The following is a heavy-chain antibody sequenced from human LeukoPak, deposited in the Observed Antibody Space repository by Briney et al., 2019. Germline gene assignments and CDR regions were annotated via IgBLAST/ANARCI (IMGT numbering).Heavy chain of an antibody. Sequence: PSETLSLTCTVSGGSISSSPYYWGWIRQPPGKGLEWIGSIYYSGTTHYNPSLESRVTISVDTSKNQFSLKLASVTAADTAIYYCARVDAYDSLHDRVFQHWGQGTLVTVSS. CDR1: GGSISSSPYY. V-gene: IGHV4-39*07. CDR3: ARVDAYDSLHDRVFQH. J-gene: IGHJ1*01. CDR2: IYYSGTT. D-gene: IGHD3-22*01.